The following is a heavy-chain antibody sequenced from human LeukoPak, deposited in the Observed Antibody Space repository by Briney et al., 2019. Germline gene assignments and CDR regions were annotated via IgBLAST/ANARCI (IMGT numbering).Heavy chain of an antibody. Sequence: PGGSLRLSCAASGFTFSSYAMHRVRQAPGKGLEWVAVISYDGSNKYYADSVKGRFTISRDNSKNTLYLQMNSLRAEDTAVYYCARDRDSSGWYDYWGQGTLVTVSS. CDR1: GFTFSSYA. CDR2: ISYDGSNK. CDR3: ARDRDSSGWYDY. V-gene: IGHV3-30-3*01. D-gene: IGHD6-19*01. J-gene: IGHJ4*02.